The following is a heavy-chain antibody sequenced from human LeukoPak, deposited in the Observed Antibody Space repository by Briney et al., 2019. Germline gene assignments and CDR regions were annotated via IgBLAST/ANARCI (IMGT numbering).Heavy chain of an antibody. CDR3: ARDGGGGALDYFDY. CDR2: ISSRSSTI. V-gene: IGHV3-48*04. J-gene: IGHJ4*02. D-gene: IGHD3-10*01. Sequence: GGSLRLSCAASGFTFSTHDLNWVRQAPGKGLEWVSFISSRSSTIYYADSVKGRFTISRDNAKNSLYLQMNSLRAEDTAVYYCARDGGGGALDYFDYWGQGTLVTVSS. CDR1: GFTFSTHD.